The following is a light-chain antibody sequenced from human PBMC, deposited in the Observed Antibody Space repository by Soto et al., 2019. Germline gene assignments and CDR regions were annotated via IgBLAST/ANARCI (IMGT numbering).Light chain of an antibody. CDR1: SSDVGGYNY. CDR2: EVT. J-gene: IGLJ3*02. CDR3: SSYAGSNNLV. V-gene: IGLV2-8*01. Sequence: QSVLTQPPSASGSPGQSVTISCTGASSDVGGYNYVSWCQQHPGKAPKLMIYEVTKRPSGVPDRFSGSKSGNTASLTVSGLQAEDEADYYCSSYAGSNNLVFGGGTKXTVL.